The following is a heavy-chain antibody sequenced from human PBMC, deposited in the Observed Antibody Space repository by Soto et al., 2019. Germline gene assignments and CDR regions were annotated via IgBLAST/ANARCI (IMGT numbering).Heavy chain of an antibody. CDR2: IYYSGST. D-gene: IGHD3-10*01. V-gene: IGHV4-39*01. J-gene: IGHJ4*02. Sequence: SETLSLTCTVSGGSISSSSYYWGWIRQPPGKGLEWIGSIYYSGSTYYNPSLKSRVTISVDTSKNQFSLKLSSVTAADTAVYYCARHRYYGSGSYLIKAHIAHFDYWGQGTLVTVSS. CDR1: GGSISSSSYY. CDR3: ARHRYYGSGSYLIKAHIAHFDY.